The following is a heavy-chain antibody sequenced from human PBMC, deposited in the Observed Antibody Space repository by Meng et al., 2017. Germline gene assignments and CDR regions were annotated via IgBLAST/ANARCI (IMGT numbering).Heavy chain of an antibody. V-gene: IGHV4-34*01. CDR3: ARVGKVVTAPLTY. CDR2: INHSGST. Sequence: QVQLQRWGAGSLKPSASLSLTCAVYGGSFSGYYWSWIRQPPGKGLEWIGEINHSGSTNYNPSLKSRVTISVDTSKNQFSLKLSSVTAADTAVYYCARVGKVVTAPLTYWGQGTLVTVSS. D-gene: IGHD2-21*02. CDR1: GGSFSGYY. J-gene: IGHJ4*02.